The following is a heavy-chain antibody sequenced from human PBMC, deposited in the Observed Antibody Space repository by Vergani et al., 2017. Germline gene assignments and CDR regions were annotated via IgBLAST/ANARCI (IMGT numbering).Heavy chain of an antibody. Sequence: QVQLVQSGAEVKKPGASVKVSCKASGYTFTGYYMHWVRQAPGQGLEWMGWINPNSGGTNYAQKFQGRVTMTRDTSISTAYMELSRLRSDDTAMYYCARPSLGYCSSTSCWDAFDIWGQGTMVTVSS. CDR3: ARPSLGYCSSTSCWDAFDI. D-gene: IGHD2-2*01. J-gene: IGHJ3*02. V-gene: IGHV1-2*02. CDR2: INPNSGGT. CDR1: GYTFTGYY.